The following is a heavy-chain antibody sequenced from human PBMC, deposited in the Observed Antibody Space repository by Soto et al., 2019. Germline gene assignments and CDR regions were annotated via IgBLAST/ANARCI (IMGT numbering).Heavy chain of an antibody. Sequence: PGASVKVSCKASGYTFTGYYMHWVRQAPGQGLEWMGWINPNSGGTNYAQKFQGRVTMTRDTSISAAYMELSRLRSDDTAVYYCAREMDTAMASHGEAGEYYYYYYGMDVWGQGTTVTVSS. J-gene: IGHJ6*02. CDR2: INPNSGGT. V-gene: IGHV1-2*02. CDR1: GYTFTGYY. CDR3: AREMDTAMASHGEAGEYYYYYYGMDV. D-gene: IGHD5-18*01.